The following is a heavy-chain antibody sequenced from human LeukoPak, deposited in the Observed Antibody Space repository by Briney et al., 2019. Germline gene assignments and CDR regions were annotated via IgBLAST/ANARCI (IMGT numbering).Heavy chain of an antibody. CDR3: VRDRLGGAFDV. CDR2: ITWSSGTI. V-gene: IGHV3-48*02. Sequence: RAGGSLRLSCAASGFTFSGYDMNWVRQAPGKGLEWVSFITWSSGTIYYADSVKGRFTVSRDNAESSLYLQMNSLRDEDTAVYSCVRDRLGGAFDVWGHGTMVTVSS. CDR1: GFTFSGYD. J-gene: IGHJ3*01. D-gene: IGHD3-16*01.